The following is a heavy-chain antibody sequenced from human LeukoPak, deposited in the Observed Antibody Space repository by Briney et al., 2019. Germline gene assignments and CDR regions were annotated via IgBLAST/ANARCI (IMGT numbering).Heavy chain of an antibody. J-gene: IGHJ4*02. CDR1: GYTFTSYG. CDR3: ARDLMYYYDSVSYHFDY. Sequence: ASVKVSCKASGYTFTSYGISWVRHAPVQGLDSMGWISAYNGNTNYAQNFQGRLTMTADTSTSTAYMELRGLRSDDTAVYYCARDLMYYYDSVSYHFDYWGQGTLVTVSS. CDR2: ISAYNGNT. D-gene: IGHD3-22*01. V-gene: IGHV1-18*01.